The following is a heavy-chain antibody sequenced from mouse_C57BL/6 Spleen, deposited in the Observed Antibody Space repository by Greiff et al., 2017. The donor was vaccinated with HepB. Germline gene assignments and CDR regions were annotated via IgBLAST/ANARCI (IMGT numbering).Heavy chain of an antibody. CDR1: GYSITSDY. V-gene: IGHV3-8*01. J-gene: IGHJ2*01. Sequence: EVKLMESGPGLAKPSQTLSLTCSVTGYSITSDYWNWIRQFPGNKLEYMGYISYSGSTYYNPSLKSRISITRDTSKNQYYLQLNSVTTEDTATYYCARFDYDGYFDYWGQGTTLTVSS. CDR2: ISYSGST. D-gene: IGHD2-4*01. CDR3: ARFDYDGYFDY.